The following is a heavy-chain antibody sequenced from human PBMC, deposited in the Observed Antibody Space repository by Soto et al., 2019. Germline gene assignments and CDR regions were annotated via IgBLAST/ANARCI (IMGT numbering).Heavy chain of an antibody. CDR1: GFTFSSYD. CDR2: IGTAGDT. CDR3: ARSGAVAGMDYYGMDV. Sequence: EVQLVESGGGLVQPGGSLRLSCAASGFTFSSYDMHWVRQATGKGLEWVSAIGTAGDTYYPGSVKGRFTISRENAKNSLYLQMNSLRAGDTAVYYCARSGAVAGMDYYGMDVWGKGPTVTVSS. J-gene: IGHJ6*04. D-gene: IGHD6-19*01. V-gene: IGHV3-13*01.